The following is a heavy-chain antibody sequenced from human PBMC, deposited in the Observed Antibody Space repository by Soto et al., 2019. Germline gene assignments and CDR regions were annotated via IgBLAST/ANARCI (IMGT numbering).Heavy chain of an antibody. J-gene: IGHJ6*03. D-gene: IGHD2-2*01. CDR2: IYSGGST. V-gene: IGHV3-66*01. CDR1: GFTVSSNY. Sequence: GGSLRLSCAASGFTVSSNYMSWVRQAPGKGLEWVSVIYSGGSTYYADSVKGRFTISRDNAKNSLYLQMNSLRAEDTAVYYCARATRGYCSSTSCYSAEGYYYYYMDVWGKGTTVTVSS. CDR3: ARATRGYCSSTSCYSAEGYYYYYMDV.